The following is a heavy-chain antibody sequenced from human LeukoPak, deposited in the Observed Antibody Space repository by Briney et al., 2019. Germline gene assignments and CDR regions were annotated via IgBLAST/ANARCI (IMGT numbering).Heavy chain of an antibody. CDR2: ISYDGSNK. V-gene: IGHV3-30*18. Sequence: PGRSLRPSCAASGFTFSSYGMHWVRQAPGKGLEWVAVISYDGSNKYYADSVKGRFTISRDNSKNTPYLQMNSLRAEDTAVYYCAKDRYYYDSSGSIYFDYWGQGTLVTVSS. J-gene: IGHJ4*02. CDR1: GFTFSSYG. D-gene: IGHD3-22*01. CDR3: AKDRYYYDSSGSIYFDY.